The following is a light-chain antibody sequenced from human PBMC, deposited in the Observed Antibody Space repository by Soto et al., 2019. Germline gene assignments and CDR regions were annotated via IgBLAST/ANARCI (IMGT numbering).Light chain of an antibody. Sequence: EIVMTQSPATLSVSPGERATLSCRASQSVRSNFAWYQQKPGQAPRLLMFGASTRATGIPARFSGSGSGTDFPLTISSLPSEYFAVYYCQQYNTLPPITFGPGTRLDIK. CDR1: QSVRSN. CDR3: QQYNTLPPIT. V-gene: IGKV3-15*01. CDR2: GAS. J-gene: IGKJ5*01.